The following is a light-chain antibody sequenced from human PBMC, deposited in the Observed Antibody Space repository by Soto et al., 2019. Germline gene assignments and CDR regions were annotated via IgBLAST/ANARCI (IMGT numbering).Light chain of an antibody. CDR2: EGS. Sequence: QSALTQPASVSGSPGQSITISCTGTSSDVGSYNLVSWYQQHPAEAPKLMIYEGSKRPSGISHRFSGSKSGNTASLTISGLQAEDEADYYCCSYAGSSTPYVFGTGTKVTVL. V-gene: IGLV2-23*01. CDR1: SSDVGSYNL. CDR3: CSYAGSSTPYV. J-gene: IGLJ1*01.